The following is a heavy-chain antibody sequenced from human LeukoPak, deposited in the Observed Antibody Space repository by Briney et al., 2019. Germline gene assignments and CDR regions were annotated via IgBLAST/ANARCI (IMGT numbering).Heavy chain of an antibody. D-gene: IGHD1-14*01. CDR3: ARRSLPDHYYFDY. J-gene: IGHJ4*02. V-gene: IGHV4-59*08. CDR2: IYCSGSA. Sequence: PSETLSLTCTVSGGSLSSYFWGWIRQPPGKGLEWIRYIYCSGSANYSPSLKSRVTISVDTSQNQFSLRLSSVTAADTAVYYCARRSLPDHYYFDYWGQGTLVTVSS. CDR1: GGSLSSYF.